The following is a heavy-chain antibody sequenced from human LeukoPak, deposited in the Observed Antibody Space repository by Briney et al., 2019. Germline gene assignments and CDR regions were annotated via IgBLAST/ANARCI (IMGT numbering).Heavy chain of an antibody. CDR2: ISGYSGNT. V-gene: IGHV1-18*01. CDR3: ARGGLSSTRKTSFDY. Sequence: GASVKVSCKASGYSFTSYGITWVRQAPGQGLEWMGWISGYSGNTNYAQKLQGRVTMTTDTSTSTAYMELRSLRSDDTAVYYCARGGLSSTRKTSFDYWVQGTLVTVSS. J-gene: IGHJ4*02. CDR1: GYSFTSYG. D-gene: IGHD2-2*01.